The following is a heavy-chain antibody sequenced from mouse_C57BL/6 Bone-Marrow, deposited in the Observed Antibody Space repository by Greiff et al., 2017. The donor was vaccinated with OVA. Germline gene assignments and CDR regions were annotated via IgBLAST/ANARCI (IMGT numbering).Heavy chain of an antibody. V-gene: IGHV1-11*01. CDR3: AYGNSGGAMDY. Sequence: QVHVKQSGAELASPGASVTLSCKASGYTFTDHIMNWVKKRPGQGLEWIGRIYPVSGETNYNQKFMGKATFSVDRSSSTVYMVLNSLTSEDPAVYYCAYGNSGGAMDYWGQGTSVTVSS. J-gene: IGHJ4*01. CDR1: GYTFTDHI. CDR2: IYPVSGET. D-gene: IGHD2-1*01.